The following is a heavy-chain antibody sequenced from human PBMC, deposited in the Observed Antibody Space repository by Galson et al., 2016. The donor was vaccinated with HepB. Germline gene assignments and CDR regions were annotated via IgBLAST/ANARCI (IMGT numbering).Heavy chain of an antibody. CDR3: ARSNSPRYGWFDP. J-gene: IGHJ5*02. V-gene: IGHV1-46*01. CDR1: GYTFTRYY. D-gene: IGHD3-16*02. CDR2: INPSGGAT. Sequence: FGYTFTRYYIHWVRQAPGQGLEWMGIINPSGGATTYAQKFRGRVTMTRVTSTSTVYMEMSSLGSEDTALYYCARSNSPRYGWFDPLGQGTLVTVSS.